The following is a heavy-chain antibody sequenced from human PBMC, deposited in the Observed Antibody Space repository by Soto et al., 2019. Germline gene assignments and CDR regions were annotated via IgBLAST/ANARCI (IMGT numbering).Heavy chain of an antibody. Sequence: ASVKVSCKASGYTFTSYDINWVRQATGQGLEWMGWMNPNSGNTGYAQKFQGRVTMTRNTSISTAYMELSSLRSEDTAVYYCARGKQAYDYIWGSYRYVLFDDWGQGTLVTVSS. CDR1: GYTFTSYD. CDR2: MNPNSGNT. D-gene: IGHD3-16*02. CDR3: ARGKQAYDYIWGSYRYVLFDD. J-gene: IGHJ5*02. V-gene: IGHV1-8*01.